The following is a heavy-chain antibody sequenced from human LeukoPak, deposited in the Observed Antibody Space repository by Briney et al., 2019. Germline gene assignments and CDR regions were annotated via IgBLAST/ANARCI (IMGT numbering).Heavy chain of an antibody. V-gene: IGHV3-30*02. CDR2: IRYDGTNK. Sequence: GGSLRLSCAASGFTFSSYGMHWVRQAPGKGLEWVAFIRYDGTNKYYADSVKGRFTISRDNSKNTLYLQMNSLRAEDTAVYYCAKDTTIFGVVTIPGFDYWGHGTLVTVSS. CDR1: GFTFSSYG. J-gene: IGHJ4*01. CDR3: AKDTTIFGVVTIPGFDY. D-gene: IGHD3-3*01.